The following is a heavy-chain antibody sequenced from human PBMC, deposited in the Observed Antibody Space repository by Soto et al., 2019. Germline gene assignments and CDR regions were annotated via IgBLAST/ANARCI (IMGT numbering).Heavy chain of an antibody. CDR3: ARGGGDAHYWYFDL. Sequence: QMQLVQSGAEVKKTGSSVKVSCKGSGYTFTYRYLHWVRQAPGQALEWMGWITPFNGNTNYAQKFQDRVTITRDRSMSTAYMELSSLRSEDTAMYYCARGGGDAHYWYFDLWGRGTLVTVSS. CDR1: GYTFTYRY. CDR2: ITPFNGNT. D-gene: IGHD2-21*02. V-gene: IGHV1-45*02. J-gene: IGHJ2*01.